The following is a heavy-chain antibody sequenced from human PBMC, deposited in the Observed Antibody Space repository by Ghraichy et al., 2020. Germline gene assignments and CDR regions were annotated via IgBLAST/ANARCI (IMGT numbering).Heavy chain of an antibody. CDR3: ARGQNYDFLPRGGWFDP. V-gene: IGHV4-34*01. D-gene: IGHD3-3*01. CDR1: GGSFSGYY. CDR2: INHSGST. Sequence: SETLSLTCAVYGGSFSGYYWSWIRQPPGKGLEWIGEINHSGSTNYNPSLKSRVTISVDTSKNQFSLKLSSVTAADTAVYYCARGQNYDFLPRGGWFDPWGQGTLVTVSS. J-gene: IGHJ5*02.